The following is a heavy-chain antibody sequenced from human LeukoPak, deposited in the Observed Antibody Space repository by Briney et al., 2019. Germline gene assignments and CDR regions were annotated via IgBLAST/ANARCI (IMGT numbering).Heavy chain of an antibody. Sequence: GGSLRLSCAASGFTFSSYSMNWVRQAPGKGLEWVSSISSSSSYIYYADSVKGRFTISRDNAKNSLYLQMNSLRAEDTAVYYCARGLEWELLWHDDYWGQGTLVTVSS. CDR1: GFTFSSYS. D-gene: IGHD1-26*01. V-gene: IGHV3-21*01. CDR2: ISSSSSYI. J-gene: IGHJ4*02. CDR3: ARGLEWELLWHDDY.